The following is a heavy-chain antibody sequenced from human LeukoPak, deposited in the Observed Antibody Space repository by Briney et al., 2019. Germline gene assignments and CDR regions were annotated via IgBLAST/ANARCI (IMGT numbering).Heavy chain of an antibody. J-gene: IGHJ4*02. Sequence: SETLSLTCTVSGGSISSYYWSWIRQPPGKGLEWIGYIYYSGSTNYNPSLKSRVTISVDTSKNQFSLKLSSVTAADTAVYYSARELAGASGYWGQGTLVTVSS. V-gene: IGHV4-59*01. CDR2: IYYSGST. CDR3: ARELAGASGY. CDR1: GGSISSYY. D-gene: IGHD6-19*01.